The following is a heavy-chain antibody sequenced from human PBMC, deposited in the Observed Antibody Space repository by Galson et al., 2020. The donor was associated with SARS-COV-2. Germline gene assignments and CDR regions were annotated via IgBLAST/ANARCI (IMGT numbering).Heavy chain of an antibody. V-gene: IGHV4-39*01. CDR2: IYYSGST. J-gene: IGHJ6*02. Sequence: SETLSLTCTVSGGSISSSSYYWGWIRQPPGKGLEWIGSIYYSGSTYYNPSLKSRVTISVDTSKNQFSLKLSSVTAADTAVYYCARHPLRDWKLVSYYYDGMDVWGQGTTVTVSS. D-gene: IGHD6-6*01. CDR3: ARHPLRDWKLVSYYYDGMDV. CDR1: GGSISSSSYY.